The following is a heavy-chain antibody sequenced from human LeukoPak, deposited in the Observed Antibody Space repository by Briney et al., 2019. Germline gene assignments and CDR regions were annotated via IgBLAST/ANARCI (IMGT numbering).Heavy chain of an antibody. CDR2: INHSGST. Sequence: SETLSLTCAVYGGSFSGYYWSWIRQPPGKGLEWIGEINHSGSTNYNPSLKSRVTISVDTSKDQFSLKLSSVTAADTAVYYCARDYYYDSSGYYYFDYWGQGTLVTVSS. V-gene: IGHV4-34*01. CDR1: GGSFSGYY. J-gene: IGHJ4*02. CDR3: ARDYYYDSSGYYYFDY. D-gene: IGHD3-22*01.